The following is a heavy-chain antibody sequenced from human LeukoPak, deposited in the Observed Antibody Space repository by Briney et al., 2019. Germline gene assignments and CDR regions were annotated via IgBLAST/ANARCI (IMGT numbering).Heavy chain of an antibody. CDR2: IWYDGSNK. D-gene: IGHD4-17*01. Sequence: PGGSLRLSCAASGFTFSSYGMHWVRQAPGKGLEWVAVIWYDGSNKYYADSVKGRFTISRDNSKNTLYLQMNSLRTEDTAVYYCAKDDRGDYGAFEIWGQGTMVTVSS. V-gene: IGHV3-33*06. CDR3: AKDDRGDYGAFEI. CDR1: GFTFSSYG. J-gene: IGHJ3*02.